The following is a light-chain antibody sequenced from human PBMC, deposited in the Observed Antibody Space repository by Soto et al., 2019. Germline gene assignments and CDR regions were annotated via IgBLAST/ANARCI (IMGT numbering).Light chain of an antibody. CDR3: QQYINWT. CDR1: HDIRSD. V-gene: IGKV3-15*01. Sequence: EIVMTQSPVTLSVSPGERATLSCRASHDIRSDLAWYQQKPGQAPRLLMYGASIRATGIPARFSGSGSGTDFTLTIGSLQSEDLAVYYCQQYINWTFGQGTKLEIK. J-gene: IGKJ1*01. CDR2: GAS.